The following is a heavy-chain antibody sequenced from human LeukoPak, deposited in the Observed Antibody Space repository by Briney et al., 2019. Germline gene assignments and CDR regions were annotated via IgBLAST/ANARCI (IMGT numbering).Heavy chain of an antibody. V-gene: IGHV3-23*01. D-gene: IGHD3-22*01. J-gene: IGHJ5*02. CDR2: ISNDGGGT. CDR1: GFILNNYG. Sequence: GGSRRLSCAASGFILNNYGLIWVRQAPRKGLQWVSAISNDGGGTTYADFVKGRFTISRDNSKNTLFLQMSSLRAEDTALYYCAKGGSGYFADLWGQGTLVTVSS. CDR3: AKGGSGYFADL.